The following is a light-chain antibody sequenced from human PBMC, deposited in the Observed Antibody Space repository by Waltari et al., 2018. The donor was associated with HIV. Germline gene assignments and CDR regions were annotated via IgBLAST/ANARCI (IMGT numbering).Light chain of an antibody. V-gene: IGLV1-44*01. CDR2: NNN. Sequence: QSVLTQPPSASGTPGQRVTISCSGSSSNIGSNTVNWYQQHPGTAPKLLIYNNNQRPSGVPDRFSGSKSGTSASLAISGLQSEDEADYYCAAWDGSLNGWVFGGGTKLTVL. J-gene: IGLJ3*02. CDR3: AAWDGSLNGWV. CDR1: SSNIGSNT.